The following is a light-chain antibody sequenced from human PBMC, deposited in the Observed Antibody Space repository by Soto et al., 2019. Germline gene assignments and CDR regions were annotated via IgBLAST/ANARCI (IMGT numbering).Light chain of an antibody. V-gene: IGLV2-14*01. CDR1: SSDIGDYNY. Sequence: VLTQPASVSGSPGQSITISCVGTSSDIGDYNYVSWYQQHPGKVPKVIIYDVSNRPSGVSYRFSATKSGNTASLTISGLQAEDEADYYCCSYTRSGTLIFGTGTKVTVL. CDR3: CSYTRSGTLI. J-gene: IGLJ1*01. CDR2: DVS.